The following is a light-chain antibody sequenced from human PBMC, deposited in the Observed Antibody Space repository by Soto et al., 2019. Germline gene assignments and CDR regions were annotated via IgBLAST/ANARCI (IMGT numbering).Light chain of an antibody. CDR2: GAS. V-gene: IGKV3-20*01. CDR1: QSVSSSY. J-gene: IGKJ1*01. CDR3: QHYGSSPWT. Sequence: EIVLTQSPGTLSLSPGERATLSCRASQSVSSSYLAWYQQKPGQAPRLLIYGASSRATGITDTFSGSGSGTDFTLTISRLEPEDSAVYYCQHYGSSPWTFGQGTKVEIK.